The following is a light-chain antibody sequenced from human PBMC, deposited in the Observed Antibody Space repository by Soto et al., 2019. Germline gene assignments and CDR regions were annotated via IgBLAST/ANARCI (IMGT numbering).Light chain of an antibody. CDR1: SSDVGGYNY. J-gene: IGLJ1*01. Sequence: QSALTQPASVSGSPGQSITISCTGTSSDVGGYNYVSWYQQHPGKAPKLMIYDVSNRPSGVSNRFSGSKSGNTASLTISGLQAEDEADYYCSSHTSSSPLLYVFGTGTKLTVL. V-gene: IGLV2-14*01. CDR3: SSHTSSSPLLYV. CDR2: DVS.